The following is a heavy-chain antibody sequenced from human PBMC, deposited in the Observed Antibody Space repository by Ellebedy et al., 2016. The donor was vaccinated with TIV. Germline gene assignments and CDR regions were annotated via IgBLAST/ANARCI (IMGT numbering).Heavy chain of an antibody. CDR1: GFTVSRNY. Sequence: GESLRLSXAASGFTVSRNYMSWVRQAPGKGLEWVSVIYSGGSTYYADSVKGRFTISRHNSKNTLYLQMNSLRAEDTAVYYCARGGATVTTLVVFDYWGQGTLVTVSS. D-gene: IGHD4-17*01. V-gene: IGHV3-53*04. CDR2: IYSGGST. CDR3: ARGGATVTTLVVFDY. J-gene: IGHJ4*02.